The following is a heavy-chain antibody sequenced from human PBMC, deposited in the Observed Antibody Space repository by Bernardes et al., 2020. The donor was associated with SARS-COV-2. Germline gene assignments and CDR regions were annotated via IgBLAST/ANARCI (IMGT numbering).Heavy chain of an antibody. J-gene: IGHJ6*02. CDR3: ARDSIERNRSWFISHISDYYYYGMDV. CDR1: GGSISSGDYY. D-gene: IGHD6-13*01. V-gene: IGHV4-30-4*01. Sequence: SETLSLTCTVSGGSISSGDYYWSWIRQPPGKGLEWIGYIYYSGSTYYNPSLKSRVTISVDTSKNQFSLKLSSVTAADTAVYSCARDSIERNRSWFISHISDYYYYGMDVWGQGTTVTVSS. CDR2: IYYSGST.